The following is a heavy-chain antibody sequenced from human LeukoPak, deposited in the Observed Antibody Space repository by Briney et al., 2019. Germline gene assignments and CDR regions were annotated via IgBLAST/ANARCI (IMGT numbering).Heavy chain of an antibody. V-gene: IGHV3-53*01. Sequence: GGSLRLSCAASGFTVSSNYMSWVRQAPGKRLEWVSVIYSGGSTYYADSVKGRFTISRDNSKNTLYLQMNSLRAEDTAVYYCARVLSGSYFGYWGQGTLVTVSS. CDR3: ARVLSGSYFGY. CDR2: IYSGGST. CDR1: GFTVSSNY. J-gene: IGHJ4*02. D-gene: IGHD1-26*01.